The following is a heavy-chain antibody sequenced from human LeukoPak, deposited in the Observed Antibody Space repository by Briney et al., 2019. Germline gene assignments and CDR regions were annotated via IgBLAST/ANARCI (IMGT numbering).Heavy chain of an antibody. J-gene: IGHJ2*01. CDR1: GFTFSNYD. V-gene: IGHV3-13*04. CDR3: ARRQPVVAATDPDWYFDL. CDR2: IGTAGDT. Sequence: PGGSLRLSCAASGFTFSNYDLHWVRQATGKGLEWVSAIGTAGDTYYPGSVKGRFTVSRENAKNSLYLQMNTLRAGDTAVYYCARRQPVVAATDPDWYFDLWGRGTLVNVPS. D-gene: IGHD6-13*01.